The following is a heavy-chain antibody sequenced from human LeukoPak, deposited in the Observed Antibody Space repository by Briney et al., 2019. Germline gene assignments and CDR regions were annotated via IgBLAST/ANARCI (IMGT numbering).Heavy chain of an antibody. Sequence: PGGSLRLSYAASGFTFSSYAMDWVRQAPGKGLEFFSSISSNAAITYYANSVKVRFTISRDNSKNTLYLQMGSLGAEDMAVYYCARDLNSSRWGQGTLVTASS. CDR2: ISSNAAIT. D-gene: IGHD2/OR15-2a*01. V-gene: IGHV3-64*01. J-gene: IGHJ4*02. CDR3: ARDLNSSR. CDR1: GFTFSSYA.